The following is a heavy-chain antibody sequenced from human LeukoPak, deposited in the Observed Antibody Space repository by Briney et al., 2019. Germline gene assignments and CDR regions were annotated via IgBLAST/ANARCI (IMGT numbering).Heavy chain of an antibody. CDR1: GYSFTSYW. Sequence: RESLKISCKGSGYSFTSYWISWVRQMPGKGLEWMGRIDPSDSYTNYSPSFQGHVTISADKSISTAYLQWSSTKASHTAMYYCARRNRDKAISLDLWGRGTMVTVSS. D-gene: IGHD1-14*01. V-gene: IGHV5-10-1*01. CDR3: ARRNRDKAISLDL. CDR2: IDPSDSYT. J-gene: IGHJ2*01.